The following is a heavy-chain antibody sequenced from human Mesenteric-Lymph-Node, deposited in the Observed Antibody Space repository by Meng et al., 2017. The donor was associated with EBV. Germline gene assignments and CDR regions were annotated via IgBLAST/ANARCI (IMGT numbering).Heavy chain of an antibody. J-gene: IGHJ4*02. CDR3: ARGGNDILTGRYTFDY. D-gene: IGHD3-9*01. Sequence: QGQVQESGPGLVKPSEPLSLTCTVSGGSVSSGTYYWSWIRQPPGKGPEWIGYIYDSGSTKYNPSLKSRVTISVDTSKNQFSVKLSSVTAADTAVYYCARGGNDILTGRYTFDYWGQGTLVTVSS. CDR2: IYDSGST. CDR1: GGSVSSGTYY. V-gene: IGHV4-61*01.